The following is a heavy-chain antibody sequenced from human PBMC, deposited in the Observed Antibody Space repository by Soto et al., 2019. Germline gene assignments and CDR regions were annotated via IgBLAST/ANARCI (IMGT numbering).Heavy chain of an antibody. CDR2: IYHSGST. CDR3: ARDDRDDFWSGYYYYGMDV. CDR1: GGSISSSNW. D-gene: IGHD3-3*01. Sequence: QVQLQESGPGLVKPSGTLSLTCAVSGGSISSSNWWSWVRQPPGKGLEWIGEIYHSGSTNYNPSLKSRVTISVDKSKNQFSLKLSSVTAADTAVYYCARDDRDDFWSGYYYYGMDVWGQGTTVTVSS. J-gene: IGHJ6*02. V-gene: IGHV4-4*02.